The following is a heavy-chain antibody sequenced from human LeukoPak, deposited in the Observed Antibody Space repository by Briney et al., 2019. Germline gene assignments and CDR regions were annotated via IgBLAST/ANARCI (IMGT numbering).Heavy chain of an antibody. CDR2: ISYDGSNK. V-gene: IGHV3-30-3*01. J-gene: IGHJ4*02. CDR3: ARVRTACYEGTFDY. Sequence: PGGSLRLSCAASGFTFSSYALHWVRQAPGKGLEWVAVISYDGSNKYYADSVKGRFTISRDNSKNTLSLQMNSLRAEDTALYYCARVRTACYEGTFDYWGQGTLVTVSS. CDR1: GFTFSSYA. D-gene: IGHD2-15*01.